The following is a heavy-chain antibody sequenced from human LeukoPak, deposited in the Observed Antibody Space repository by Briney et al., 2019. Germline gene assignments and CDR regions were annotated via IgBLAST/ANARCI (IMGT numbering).Heavy chain of an antibody. V-gene: IGHV1-8*01. CDR3: ARQSFFANVRGDDAFDI. CDR2: MNPNSGNT. D-gene: IGHD3-10*02. Sequence: ASVKVSCKASGYTFTSYDINWVRQATGQGLEWMGWMNPNSGNTGYAQKFQGRVTMTTDTSTTTAYMDLRSLTSDDTAVYYCARQSFFANVRGDDAFDIWGQGTMVTVSS. J-gene: IGHJ3*02. CDR1: GYTFTSYD.